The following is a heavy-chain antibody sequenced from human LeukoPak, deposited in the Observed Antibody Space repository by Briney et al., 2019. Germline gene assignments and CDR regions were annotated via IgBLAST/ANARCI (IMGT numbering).Heavy chain of an antibody. V-gene: IGHV1-2*02. CDR3: ARAQSLTAPAGTFANS. D-gene: IGHD6-13*01. Sequence: ASVKVSCKASGYSFTGYFLHWVRRAPGQGFEWMGWINPNSGGTYYTQRFQGRVTMTRDTSISTAYMELSSLRSDDTAVYYCARAQSLTAPAGTFANSWGQGTLVTVSS. CDR1: GYSFTGYF. J-gene: IGHJ4*02. CDR2: INPNSGGT.